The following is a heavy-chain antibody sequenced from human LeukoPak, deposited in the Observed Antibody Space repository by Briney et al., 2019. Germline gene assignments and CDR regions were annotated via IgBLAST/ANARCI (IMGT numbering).Heavy chain of an antibody. V-gene: IGHV3-23*01. CDR3: AKDATLLYGSSPVGWFDS. J-gene: IGHJ5*01. Sequence: PGGSLRLSCAASGFNFSSYAMSWVRQAPGKGLEWVSPIIASSGATYYADSVKGRFTISRDHSKNTLYLQMNSLRAEDTAVYYCAKDATLLYGSSPVGWFDSWGQGTLVTVSS. CDR2: IIASSGAT. CDR1: GFNFSSYA. D-gene: IGHD2-15*01.